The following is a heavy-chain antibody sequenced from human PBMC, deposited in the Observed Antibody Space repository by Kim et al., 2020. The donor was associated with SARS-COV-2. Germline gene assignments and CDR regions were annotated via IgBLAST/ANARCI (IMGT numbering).Heavy chain of an antibody. D-gene: IGHD2-8*01. CDR1: GFTFSSYA. CDR3: AKDPNHFYYDYYYLDG. Sequence: GGSLRLSCAASGFTFSSYAMSWVRQAPGKGLEWVSAISGSGGSTYYADSGKGRFTISRDNSKNTLYLQMNSLRAEDTAVYYCAKDPNHFYYDYYYLDGWGKGTTLTVSS. V-gene: IGHV3-23*01. CDR2: ISGSGGST. J-gene: IGHJ6*03.